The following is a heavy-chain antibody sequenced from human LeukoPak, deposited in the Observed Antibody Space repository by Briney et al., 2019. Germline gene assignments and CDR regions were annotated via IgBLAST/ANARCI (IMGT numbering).Heavy chain of an antibody. V-gene: IGHV3-7*01. D-gene: IGHD4-23*01. CDR1: GFTFTCCW. CDR2: INLDGREK. J-gene: IGHJ4*02. CDR3: ARVPGVTRYFDS. Sequence: GSLRLSCAASGFTFTCCWMSWVRQTPGKGLEWVASINLDGREKLYQGSVKGRFTPSRATAKNSLYLRVNSLRAEDTAVYYCARVPGVTRYFDSWGQGILVT.